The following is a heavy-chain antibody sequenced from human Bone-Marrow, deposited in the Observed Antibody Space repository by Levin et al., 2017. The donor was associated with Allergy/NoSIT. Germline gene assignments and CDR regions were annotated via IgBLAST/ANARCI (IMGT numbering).Heavy chain of an antibody. CDR3: TTAPDYGGYERSFVY. D-gene: IGHD4-17*01. CDR1: GFSFGDAW. CDR2: IKTKSDGATA. V-gene: IGHV3-15*01. J-gene: IGHJ4*02. Sequence: GGSLRLSCAALGFSFGDAWMSWVRQTPGKGLEWVGRIKTKSDGATADYAAAVQGRFTISRDDAIHILYLEMDSLKTEDTAVYYCTTAPDYGGYERSFVYWGRGTPVTVAS.